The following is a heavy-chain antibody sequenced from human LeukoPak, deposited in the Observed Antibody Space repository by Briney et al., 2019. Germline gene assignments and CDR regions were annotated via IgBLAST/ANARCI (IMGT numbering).Heavy chain of an antibody. CDR3: ARAKSYWYFDL. CDR1: GFTFSSYW. CDR2: IDSDGSST. J-gene: IGHJ2*01. Sequence: PGGSLRLSCAASGFTFSSYWMHWVRQAPGEGLVWVSRIDSDGSSTSYADSVKGRFTISRDNAKNTLYLQMNSLRAEDTAVYYCARAKSYWYFDLWGRGTLVTVSS. V-gene: IGHV3-74*01.